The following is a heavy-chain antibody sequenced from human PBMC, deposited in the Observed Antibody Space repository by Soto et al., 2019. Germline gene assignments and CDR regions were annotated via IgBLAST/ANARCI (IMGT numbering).Heavy chain of an antibody. CDR3: ARLTVSYSEQGLDT. V-gene: IGHV5-51*01. CDR2: IYPGDSDT. D-gene: IGHD3-16*01. J-gene: IGHJ5*02. Sequence: GEYLKIYCKGSGYSFTSYWIGWVRQMPGKGLEWMGIIYPGDSDTRYSPSFQGQVTISSDKYISAAYLQWSSLKASDSAMYYCARLTVSYSEQGLDTWGQGTPVTVSS. CDR1: GYSFTSYW.